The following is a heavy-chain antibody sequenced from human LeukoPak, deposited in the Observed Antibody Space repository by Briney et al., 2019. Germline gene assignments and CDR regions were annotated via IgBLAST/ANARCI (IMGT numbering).Heavy chain of an antibody. CDR2: ISAYNGNT. V-gene: IGHV1-18*01. CDR3: AGSEDGTGSGINAFDI. D-gene: IGHD3-10*01. CDR1: GYTFTSYG. J-gene: IGHJ3*02. Sequence: GASVKVSCKASGYTFTSYGISWVRQAPGQGLGWMGWISAYNGNTNYAQKFQGRVTITTDESTSTAYMELSSLRSEDTAVYYCAGSEDGTGSGINAFDIWGQGTMVTVSS.